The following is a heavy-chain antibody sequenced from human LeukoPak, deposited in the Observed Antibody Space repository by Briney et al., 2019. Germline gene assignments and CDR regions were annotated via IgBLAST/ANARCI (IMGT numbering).Heavy chain of an antibody. CDR3: VKDRFGSFDP. CDR2: ISPSASHR. CDR1: GFPFSDYA. J-gene: IGHJ5*02. D-gene: IGHD5-18*01. Sequence: GGSLRLSCAASGFPFSDYAMTWVRQAPGKGLEWVAAISPSASHRYYADFVGGRFTISRDNSKNTLDLQMSSLRAEDTAVYYCVKDRFGSFDPWGQGTLVTVSS. V-gene: IGHV3-23*01.